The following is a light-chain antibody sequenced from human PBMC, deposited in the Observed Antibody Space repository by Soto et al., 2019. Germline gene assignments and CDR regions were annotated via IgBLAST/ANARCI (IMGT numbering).Light chain of an antibody. CDR3: LQDHDYPWT. CDR2: AAS. J-gene: IGKJ1*01. Sequence: IQMTQSPSSLSVSVTDRVTITCRASQDIGNDLGWYQQRPGEAPELLLYAASTLRSGVPSRFSGSGSGTQFTLTINSLQPEDSATYFCLQDHDYPWTFGHVTKVEV. V-gene: IGKV1-6*02. CDR1: QDIGND.